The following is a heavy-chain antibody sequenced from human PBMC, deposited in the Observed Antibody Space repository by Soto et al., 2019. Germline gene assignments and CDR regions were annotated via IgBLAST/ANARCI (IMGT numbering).Heavy chain of an antibody. CDR2: IYWDDDK. D-gene: IGHD2-21*01. J-gene: IGHJ4*02. CDR3: ARRVAYCGGDCYDY. CDR1: GFSLSTSGVG. Sequence: QITLKESGPTLVKPTQTLTLTCTFSGFSLSTSGVGVGWIRQPPGKALEWLALIYWDDDKRYSPSLKSRLTITKDTSKNQVVLTMTNMDPMDTATYWCARRVAYCGGDCYDYWGQGTLVTVSS. V-gene: IGHV2-5*02.